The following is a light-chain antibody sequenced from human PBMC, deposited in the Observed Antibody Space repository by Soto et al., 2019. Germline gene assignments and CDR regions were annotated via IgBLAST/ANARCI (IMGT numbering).Light chain of an antibody. CDR2: EVS. CDR3: SSYTRNSTLV. Sequence: QSALTQPASVSGSPGQSITISCAGTSSDVGGYNYVSGYQQHPGKAPKLMIYEVSNRPSGVSNRFSGSKSGNTASLTISGLQAEDEADSYCSSYTRNSTLVFGGGTKLTVL. V-gene: IGLV2-14*01. CDR1: SSDVGGYNY. J-gene: IGLJ2*01.